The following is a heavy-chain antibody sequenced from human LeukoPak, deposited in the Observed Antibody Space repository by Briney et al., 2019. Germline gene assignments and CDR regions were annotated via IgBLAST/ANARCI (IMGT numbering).Heavy chain of an antibody. CDR1: GYTFTSFG. V-gene: IGHV1-18*01. CDR2: ISVYNGET. Sequence: ASVKVSCKASGYTFTSFGISWVRQAPGQGLEWMGWISVYNGETNSAQKFQDRVTMTTDTSTSTVYMELRNLRSDDTAVYYCARGVPSDYWGQGTLVIVSS. CDR3: ARGVPSDY. J-gene: IGHJ4*02.